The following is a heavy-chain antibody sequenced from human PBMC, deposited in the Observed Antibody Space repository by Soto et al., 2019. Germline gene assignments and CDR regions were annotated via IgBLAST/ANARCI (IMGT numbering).Heavy chain of an antibody. CDR1: GGSISRSSFY. J-gene: IGHJ4*02. Sequence: QLQLQESGPGLVKPSETLSLTCTVSGGSISRSSFYWGWIRHSPGKGLEWIGSVFYSGSTYYNPSLKNRVAKSVDTSKYQFSLNLSSVTAAVTAVYYCARPASSGWDPFDYWGQGTLVPVSS. V-gene: IGHV4-39*01. CDR2: VFYSGST. CDR3: ARPASSGWDPFDY. D-gene: IGHD6-19*01.